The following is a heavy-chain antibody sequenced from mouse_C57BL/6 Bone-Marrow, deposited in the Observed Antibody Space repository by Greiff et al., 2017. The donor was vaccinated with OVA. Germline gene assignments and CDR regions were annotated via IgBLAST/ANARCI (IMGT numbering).Heavy chain of an antibody. CDR3: ARSWEGYFDY. V-gene: IGHV5-12*01. D-gene: IGHD4-1*01. CDR1: GFTFSDYY. CDR2: ISNGGGST. J-gene: IGHJ2*01. Sequence: EVQGVESGGGLVQPGGSLKLSCAASGFTFSDYYMYWVRQTPEKRLEWVAYISNGGGSTYYHDTVKGRFTISRDNAKNTLYLQMSSLKSEDTAVYDCARSWEGYFDYWGQGTTLTVSS.